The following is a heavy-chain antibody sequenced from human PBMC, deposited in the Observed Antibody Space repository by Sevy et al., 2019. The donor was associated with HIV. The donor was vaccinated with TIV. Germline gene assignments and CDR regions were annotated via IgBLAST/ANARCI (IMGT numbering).Heavy chain of an antibody. Sequence: GSLRLSCAASGFTFSSYEMNWVRQAPGKGLEWVSYISSSGSTIYYADSVKGRFTISRDNAKNSLYLQMNSLRAEDTAVYYWASIGYSSGWGAFDIWGQGTMVTVSS. CDR3: ASIGYSSGWGAFDI. J-gene: IGHJ3*02. V-gene: IGHV3-48*03. CDR2: ISSSGSTI. D-gene: IGHD6-19*01. CDR1: GFTFSSYE.